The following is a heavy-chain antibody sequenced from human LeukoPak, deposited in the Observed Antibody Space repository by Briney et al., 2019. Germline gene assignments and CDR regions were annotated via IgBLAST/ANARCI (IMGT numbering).Heavy chain of an antibody. D-gene: IGHD2-2*01. CDR2: IYTSGST. CDR3: ARDAYCSSTRCYASDAFDI. CDR1: GGSISSYY. V-gene: IGHV4-4*07. Sequence: PSETLSLTCTVSGGSISSYYWSWIRQPAGKGLEWIGRIYTSGSTNYNPSLKSRVTMSVDTSKNQFSLKLSSVTAADTAVYYCARDAYCSSTRCYASDAFDIWGQGTMVTVSS. J-gene: IGHJ3*02.